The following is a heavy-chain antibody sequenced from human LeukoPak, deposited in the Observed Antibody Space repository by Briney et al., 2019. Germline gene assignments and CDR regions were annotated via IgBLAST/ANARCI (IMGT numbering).Heavy chain of an antibody. V-gene: IGHV3-23*01. CDR2: ISGSGGST. D-gene: IGHD5-18*01. CDR1: GFTFSSYA. J-gene: IGHJ4*02. Sequence: GGSLRLSCAASGFTFSSYAMSWVRQAPGKGLEWVSAISGSGGSTYYADSVKGRFTISRDNSKNTLYLQMNSLRAEDTAVYYCAKDKRNTAMLNLVMHDYWGRGTLVTVSS. CDR3: AKDKRNTAMLNLVMHDY.